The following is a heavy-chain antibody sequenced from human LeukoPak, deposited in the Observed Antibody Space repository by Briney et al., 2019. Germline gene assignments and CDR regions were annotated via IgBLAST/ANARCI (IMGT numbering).Heavy chain of an antibody. V-gene: IGHV5-51*01. CDR1: GYSFTSYW. J-gene: IGHJ3*02. D-gene: IGHD3-10*01. CDR2: IYPGDSDT. Sequence: GESLKISCKGSGYSFTSYWIGWVRQMPGKGLEWMGIIYPGDSDTRYSPSFQGQVTISADKSISTAYLQWSSLKASDTAMYYCARRPWLAVHDDAFDIWGQGTMVTVSS. CDR3: ARRPWLAVHDDAFDI.